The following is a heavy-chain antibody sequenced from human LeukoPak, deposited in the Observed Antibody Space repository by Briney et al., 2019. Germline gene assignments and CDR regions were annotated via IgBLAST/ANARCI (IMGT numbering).Heavy chain of an antibody. Sequence: GGSLRLSCAASGFTFSDYYMTWIRQAPGKGLEWVSYISGVASDIYYGDSVKGRFTISRDNAKNSVYLQMNSLRPDDTAVDYCARGGAQGMDVWGHGTTVTVSS. CDR2: ISGVASDI. J-gene: IGHJ6*02. CDR1: GFTFSDYY. V-gene: IGHV3-11*01. CDR3: ARGGAQGMDV. D-gene: IGHD1-26*01.